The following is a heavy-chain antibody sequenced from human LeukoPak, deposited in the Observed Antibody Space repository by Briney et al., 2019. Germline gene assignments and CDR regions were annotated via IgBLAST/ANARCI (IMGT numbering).Heavy chain of an antibody. CDR3: AKGVRGVIAYYFDF. Sequence: GGSLRLSCAASGFISSSYVMHWVRQAPGKGLEWVAVISSDGSDKYYADSGKGRFTISRDNSKNQLYLQINSLRTEDTAVYYCAKGVRGVIAYYFDFWGQGTLVTVSS. D-gene: IGHD3-10*01. CDR1: GFISSSYV. CDR2: ISSDGSDK. J-gene: IGHJ4*02. V-gene: IGHV3-30*18.